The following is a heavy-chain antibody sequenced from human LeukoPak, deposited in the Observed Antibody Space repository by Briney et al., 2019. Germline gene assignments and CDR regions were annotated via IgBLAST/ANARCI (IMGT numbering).Heavy chain of an antibody. CDR3: ARDTPEYGDSPDAFDI. CDR2: ISSSGGTI. Sequence: GGSLRLSCAASRFSFSDYYMSWIRQAPGKGLEWVSYISSSGGTIYYADSVKGRFTISRDNAKKSLYLQMNSLRDEDTAVYYCARDTPEYGDSPDAFDIWGQGTMVTVSS. D-gene: IGHD4-17*01. CDR1: RFSFSDYY. J-gene: IGHJ3*02. V-gene: IGHV3-11*04.